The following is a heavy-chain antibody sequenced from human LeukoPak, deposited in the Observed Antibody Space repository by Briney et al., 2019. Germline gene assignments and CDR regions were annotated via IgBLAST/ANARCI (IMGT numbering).Heavy chain of an antibody. Sequence: GGSLRLSCAASGFTFSSYSMNWVRQAPGKGLEWVSSISSSSSYIYYADSVKGRFTISRDNAKNSLYLQMNSLRAEDTAAYYCARGAVGASLLFDYWGQGTLVTVSS. CDR1: GFTFSSYS. V-gene: IGHV3-21*01. J-gene: IGHJ4*02. CDR3: ARGAVGASLLFDY. D-gene: IGHD1-26*01. CDR2: ISSSSSYI.